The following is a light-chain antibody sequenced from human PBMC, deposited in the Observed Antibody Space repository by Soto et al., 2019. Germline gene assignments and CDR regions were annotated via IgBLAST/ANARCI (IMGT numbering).Light chain of an antibody. CDR2: DAS. CDR3: QQRSNWPFLT. J-gene: IGKJ4*01. CDR1: QSVSSY. Sequence: PGERATLSCRASQSVSSYLAWYQQKPGQAPRLLIYDASNRATGIPARFSGSGSGTDFTLTISSLEPEDFAVYYCQQRSNWPFLTCGGGTKVEIK. V-gene: IGKV3-11*01.